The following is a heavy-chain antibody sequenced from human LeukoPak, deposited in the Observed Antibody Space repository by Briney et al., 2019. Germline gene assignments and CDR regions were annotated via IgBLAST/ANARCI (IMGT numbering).Heavy chain of an antibody. CDR3: AADTADDYYYALDV. D-gene: IGHD3-16*01. CDR2: IIPILGIA. CDR1: GGTFSSYA. J-gene: IGHJ6*02. Sequence: GASVKVSCKASGGTFSSYAISWVRQAPGQGLEWMGRIIPILGIANYAQKFQGRVTITADTSAAYMRLSNLGSEDTAVYYCAADTADDYYYALDVWGQGTTVTVTS. V-gene: IGHV1-69*04.